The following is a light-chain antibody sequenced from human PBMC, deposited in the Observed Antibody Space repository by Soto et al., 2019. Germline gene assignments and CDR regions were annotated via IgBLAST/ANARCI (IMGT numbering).Light chain of an antibody. J-gene: IGKJ2*01. Sequence: SPLTLSVSPGEAATLSFRASQSISDKSAWYQQKPGQATRLLMCGASTRATGIPARFSGSGSGTDFTLTITGLQSEDFAVYYCQQYKSWAYTFGQG. CDR2: GAS. CDR1: QSISDK. CDR3: QQYKSWAYT. V-gene: IGKV3-15*01.